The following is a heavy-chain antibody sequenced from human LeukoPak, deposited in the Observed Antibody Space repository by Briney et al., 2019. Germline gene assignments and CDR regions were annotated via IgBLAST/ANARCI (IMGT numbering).Heavy chain of an antibody. Sequence: GGSLRLSCAASGFTFSSYNMNWVRQAPGKGLEWVSYISGRGSTIKYADSVKGRFTISRDNGKNSLYLHMSSLRAEDTAVYYCARDPPALEDFDYWGQGTQVTVSS. J-gene: IGHJ4*02. CDR2: ISGRGSTI. CDR1: GFTFSSYN. CDR3: ARDPPALEDFDY. V-gene: IGHV3-48*04.